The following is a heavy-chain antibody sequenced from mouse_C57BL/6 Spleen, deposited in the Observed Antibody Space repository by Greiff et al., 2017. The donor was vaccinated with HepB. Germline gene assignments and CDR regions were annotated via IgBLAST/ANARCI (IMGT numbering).Heavy chain of an antibody. J-gene: IGHJ3*01. Sequence: VKLQQSGAELVRPGTSVKVSCKASGYAFTNYLIEWVKQRPGQGLEWIGVINPGSGGTNYNEKFKGKATLTADKSSSTAYMQLSSLTSEDSAVYFCASTGFSWFAYWGQGTLVTVSA. CDR3: ASTGFSWFAY. CDR2: INPGSGGT. V-gene: IGHV1-54*01. CDR1: GYAFTNYL. D-gene: IGHD4-1*01.